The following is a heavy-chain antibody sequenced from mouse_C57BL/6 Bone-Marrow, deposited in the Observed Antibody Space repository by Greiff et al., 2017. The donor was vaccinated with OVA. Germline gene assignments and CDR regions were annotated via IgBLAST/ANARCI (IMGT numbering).Heavy chain of an antibody. D-gene: IGHD2-1*01. J-gene: IGHJ4*01. Sequence: QVQLQQSGAELARPGASVKLSCKASGYTFTSYGISWVKQRTGQGLEWIGEIYPRSGNTYYNEKFKGKATLTADKSSSTAYMGLRSLTSEDSAVYFCAVIYYGNFYAMDYWGQGTSVTVSS. CDR1: GYTFTSYG. CDR3: AVIYYGNFYAMDY. V-gene: IGHV1-81*01. CDR2: IYPRSGNT.